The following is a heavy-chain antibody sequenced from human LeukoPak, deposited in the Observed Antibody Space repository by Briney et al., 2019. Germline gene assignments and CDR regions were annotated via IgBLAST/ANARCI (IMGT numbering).Heavy chain of an antibody. CDR2: FIPILNTA. CDR1: GYTLTELS. Sequence: ASVKVSCKVSGYTLTELSMHWVRQAPGKGLEWMGGFIPILNTAISAQKFQGRVTISADKSTSTAYMELSRLRSDDTAVYYCARGHRVYYYGSGSYGDDGFDIWGQGTMVTVSS. J-gene: IGHJ3*02. CDR3: ARGHRVYYYGSGSYGDDGFDI. D-gene: IGHD3-10*01. V-gene: IGHV1-24*01.